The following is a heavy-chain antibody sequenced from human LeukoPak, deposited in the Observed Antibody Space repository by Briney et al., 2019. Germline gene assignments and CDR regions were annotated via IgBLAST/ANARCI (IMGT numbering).Heavy chain of an antibody. CDR1: GYTFISYA. D-gene: IGHD2-2*01. CDR3: TRQGPGYCGSTSCYGVDY. J-gene: IGHJ4*02. CDR2: INTKTGNP. V-gene: IGHV7-4-1*02. Sequence: ASVKVSCKASGYTFISYAMNWVRQAPGQGLEWMGWINTKTGNPTYAQGFTGRFVFSLDTSVSTAYLQISSLKAEDTAVYYCTRQGPGYCGSTSCYGVDYWGQGTLVTVSS.